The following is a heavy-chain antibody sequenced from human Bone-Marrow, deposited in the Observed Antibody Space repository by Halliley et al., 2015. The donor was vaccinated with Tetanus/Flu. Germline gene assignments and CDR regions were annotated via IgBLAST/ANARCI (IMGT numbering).Heavy chain of an antibody. Sequence: GLEWIGEVSHSGSTNYNSSLKSRVTISADTSKNQFSLRLSSVTAADTAVYYCAGWSYYLYAVDVWGQGTTVTVSS. CDR2: VSHSGST. D-gene: IGHD3-10*01. CDR3: AGWSYYLYAVDV. J-gene: IGHJ6*02. V-gene: IGHV4-34*01.